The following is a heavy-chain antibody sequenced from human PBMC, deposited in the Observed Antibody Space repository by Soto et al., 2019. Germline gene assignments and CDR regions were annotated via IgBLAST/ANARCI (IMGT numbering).Heavy chain of an antibody. J-gene: IGHJ4*02. CDR1: GFTFSSYA. V-gene: IGHV3-23*01. CDR3: AKAGGIAVPGTHLDY. CDR2: ISGSGGST. Sequence: EVQLLESGGGSVQPGGSLRLSCAASGFTFSSYAMSWVRQAPGKGLEWVSAISGSGGSTNYADSVEGRFTISRDTSKNTLYLQMSSLRAEDTAVYYCAKAGGIAVPGTHLDYWGQGTLVTVSS. D-gene: IGHD6-19*01.